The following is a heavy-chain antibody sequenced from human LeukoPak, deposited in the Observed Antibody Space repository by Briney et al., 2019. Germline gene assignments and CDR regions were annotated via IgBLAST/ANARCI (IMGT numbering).Heavy chain of an antibody. CDR2: IYPGDSDT. Sequence: GESLKISCKGSGYSFTSYWVGWVRQMPGKGLDWMGIIYPGDSDTRYSPSFQGQVTISADKSIDTAYLQWSSLKASGTAMYYCARHASNTYAPFDYWGQGALVTVSS. V-gene: IGHV5-51*01. J-gene: IGHJ4*02. CDR3: ARHASNTYAPFDY. D-gene: IGHD2-2*02. CDR1: GYSFTSYW.